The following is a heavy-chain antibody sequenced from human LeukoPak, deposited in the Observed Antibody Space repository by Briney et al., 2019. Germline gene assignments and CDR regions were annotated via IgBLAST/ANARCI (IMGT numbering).Heavy chain of an antibody. CDR1: EFTFDDYA. J-gene: IGHJ4*02. V-gene: IGHV3-69-1*01. CDR2: ISSSSTI. D-gene: IGHD2-21*02. CDR3: ARGGSATGGHCGGDCYPSH. Sequence: GGSLRLSCTASEFTFDDYAMHWVRQAPGKGLEWVSYISSSSTIYYADSVKGRFTVSRDNAKNSLYLQMNSLRAEDTAVYYCARGGSATGGHCGGDCYPSHWGQGTLVTVSS.